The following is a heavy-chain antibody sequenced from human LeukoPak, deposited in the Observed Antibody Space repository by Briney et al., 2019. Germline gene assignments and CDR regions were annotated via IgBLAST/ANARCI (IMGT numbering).Heavy chain of an antibody. Sequence: GGSLRLSCAASGFTFSSYAMSWVRQAPGKGLEWVSVISGSGGNTYYADSVKGRFTISRDNAKNSLYLQMNSLRAEDTAVYYCARDRYVGATTAGDSDSWGQGTLVTVSS. V-gene: IGHV3-23*01. CDR3: ARDRYVGATTAGDSDS. CDR2: ISGSGGNT. D-gene: IGHD1-26*01. CDR1: GFTFSSYA. J-gene: IGHJ4*02.